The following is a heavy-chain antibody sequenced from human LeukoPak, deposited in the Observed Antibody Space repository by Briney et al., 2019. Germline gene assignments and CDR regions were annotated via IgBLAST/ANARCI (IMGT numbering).Heavy chain of an antibody. D-gene: IGHD1-26*01. V-gene: IGHV4-61*01. CDR3: ARDQRTVGYYGMDV. CDR1: GGSVSSGSYY. CDR2: IYYSGST. J-gene: IGHJ6*02. Sequence: SETLSLTCTVSGGSVSSGSYYWSWIRQPPGKGLEWIGYIYYSGSTNYNPSLKSRVTISVDTSKNQFSLKLSSVTAADTAVYYCARDQRTVGYYGMDVWGRGTTVTASS.